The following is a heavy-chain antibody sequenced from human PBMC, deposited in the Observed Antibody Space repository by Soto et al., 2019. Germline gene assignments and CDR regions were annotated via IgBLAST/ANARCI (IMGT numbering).Heavy chain of an antibody. CDR3: AKGGYSYGFWGDLDY. J-gene: IGHJ4*02. CDR2: ISSNGGST. Sequence: LRLSCSASGFTFSSYAMHWVRQAPGKGLEYVSAISSNGGSTYYADSVKGRFTISRDNSRNTLYLQMNSLRAEDTAVYYCAKGGYSYGFWGDLDYWGQGTLVTVSS. V-gene: IGHV3-64*04. CDR1: GFTFSSYA. D-gene: IGHD5-18*01.